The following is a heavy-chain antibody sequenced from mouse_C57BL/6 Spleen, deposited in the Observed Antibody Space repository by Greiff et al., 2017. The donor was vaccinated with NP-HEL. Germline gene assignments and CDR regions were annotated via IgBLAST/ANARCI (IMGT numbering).Heavy chain of an antibody. CDR1: GYTFTNYW. CDR3: ARGSTRGAMDY. Sequence: QVQLQQSGAELVRPGTSVKMSCKASGYTFTNYWIGWAQQRPGHGLEWIGAIYPGGGYTNYNEKFKGKATLTTDKSSSTAYMQFSSLTSEDSAIYYCARGSTRGAMDYWGKGTSVTVSS. CDR2: IYPGGGYT. D-gene: IGHD2-1*01. J-gene: IGHJ4*01. V-gene: IGHV1-63*01.